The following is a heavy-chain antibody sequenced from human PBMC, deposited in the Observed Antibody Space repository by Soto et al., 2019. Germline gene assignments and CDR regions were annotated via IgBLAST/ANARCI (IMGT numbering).Heavy chain of an antibody. CDR1: GFTFSNYA. V-gene: IGHV3-23*01. D-gene: IGHD2-15*01. CDR2: ISTSGGNT. J-gene: IGHJ4*02. Sequence: GGSLKLSCSASGFTFSNYAMSWVRQAPGEGLEWVSAISTSGGNTYYADSVKGLFTIYRDNSKNTLYLVMNSLRAEDTAIYYCAKGSGFCSGGSCYAPTDYWGQGTLVTVSS. CDR3: AKGSGFCSGGSCYAPTDY.